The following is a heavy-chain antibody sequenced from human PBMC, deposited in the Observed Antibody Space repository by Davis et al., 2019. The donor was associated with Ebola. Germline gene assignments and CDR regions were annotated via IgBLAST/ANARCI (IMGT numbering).Heavy chain of an antibody. Sequence: AASVKVSCTASGYTFTSYGITWVRQAPGQGLEWMGWFNPHNGNTNYAQNVQGRVTMTTDTSTSTAYMEVGRLRSDDTAVYYCARAQFPTTSDHWGQGTLVTVSS. J-gene: IGHJ4*02. D-gene: IGHD1-1*01. V-gene: IGHV1-18*04. CDR2: FNPHNGNT. CDR1: GYTFTSYG. CDR3: ARAQFPTTSDH.